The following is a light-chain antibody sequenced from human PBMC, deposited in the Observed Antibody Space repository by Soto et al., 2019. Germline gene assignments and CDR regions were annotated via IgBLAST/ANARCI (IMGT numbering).Light chain of an antibody. Sequence: QSALAQPSSVSGSPGQSITISCTGTSTDVGGYNYVSWYQHHPGKGPKLIIYEVSNRPSGVSDRFSGSKSGNKASLIISNLEAEDESDYYCGSYTSTDTPVVFATGTKVTVL. V-gene: IGLV2-14*01. CDR1: STDVGGYNY. CDR2: EVS. J-gene: IGLJ1*01. CDR3: GSYTSTDTPVV.